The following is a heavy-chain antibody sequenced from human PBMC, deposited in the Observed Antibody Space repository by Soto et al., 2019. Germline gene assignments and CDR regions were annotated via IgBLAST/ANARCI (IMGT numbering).Heavy chain of an antibody. V-gene: IGHV3-21*01. CDR1: GFTFSSYS. CDR3: ARAPIALGDCSGGSCDATGFDY. CDR2: ISSSSSYI. Sequence: GGSLRLSCAASGFTFSSYSMNWVRQAPGKGLEWVSSISSSSSYIYYADSVKGRFTISRDNAKNSLYLQMNSLRAEDTAVYYCARAPIALGDCSGGSCDATGFDYWGQGPLVTV. J-gene: IGHJ4*02. D-gene: IGHD2-15*01.